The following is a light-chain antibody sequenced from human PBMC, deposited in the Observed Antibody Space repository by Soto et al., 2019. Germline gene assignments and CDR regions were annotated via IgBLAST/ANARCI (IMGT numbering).Light chain of an antibody. J-gene: IGKJ5*01. V-gene: IGKV1-39*01. CDR1: QSISSY. CDR3: QQSYSTLIT. Sequence: DIHMNQSPSSLSASVGDRVTITCRASQSISSYLNWYQQKPGKAPKLLIYAASSLQSGVPSRFSGSGSGTDFTLTISSLQPEDFATYYCQQSYSTLITFGQGTRLEIK. CDR2: AAS.